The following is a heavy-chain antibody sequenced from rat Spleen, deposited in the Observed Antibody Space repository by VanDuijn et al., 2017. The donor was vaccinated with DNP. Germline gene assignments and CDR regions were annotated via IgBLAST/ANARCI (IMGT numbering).Heavy chain of an antibody. V-gene: IGHV3-3*01. J-gene: IGHJ2*01. CDR1: GYSITSSYR. CDR3: ARSDVYNGFDY. Sequence: EVQLQESGPGLVKPSQSLSLTCSVTGYSITSSYRWNWIRKFPGNKLEWMGYINSACITNYNPYLKSRISITRDTFRNQFFPQVISVSPEDTATYYCARSDVYNGFDYWGQGVMVTVSS. CDR2: INSACIT. D-gene: IGHD1-6*01.